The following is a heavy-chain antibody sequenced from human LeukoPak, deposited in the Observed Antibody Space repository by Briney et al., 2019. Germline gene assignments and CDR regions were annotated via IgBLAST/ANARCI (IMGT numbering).Heavy chain of an antibody. CDR2: ISSSSSYI. Sequence: GGSLRLSCAASGFTFSSYSMNWVPEAPGKGLGWVSSISSSSSYIYYADSVKGRFTIPRDNAKNSLYLQMNTLRAEDTAVYYCPRVGSSSLYYFDYWGQGTLVTVSS. D-gene: IGHD6-13*01. J-gene: IGHJ4*02. CDR1: GFTFSSYS. V-gene: IGHV3-21*01. CDR3: PRVGSSSLYYFDY.